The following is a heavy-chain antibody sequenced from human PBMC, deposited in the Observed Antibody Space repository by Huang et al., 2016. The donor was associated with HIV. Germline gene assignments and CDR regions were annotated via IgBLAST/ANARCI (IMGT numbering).Heavy chain of an antibody. Sequence: QVQLQQWGAGLLRPSETLSLTCAVYGGSFSGYYGTWIRQPPGKGLEWIGEIKHRERTNYNPSLKSRVTISVDTSRNQFSLTLTSVTAADTAVYYWARGQGGYYYYYMDVWGKGTTVTVSS. CDR3: ARGQGGYYYYYMDV. V-gene: IGHV4-34*01. J-gene: IGHJ6*03. CDR1: GGSFSGYY. CDR2: IKHRERT.